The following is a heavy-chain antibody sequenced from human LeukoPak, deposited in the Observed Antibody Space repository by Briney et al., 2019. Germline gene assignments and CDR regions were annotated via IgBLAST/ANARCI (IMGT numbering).Heavy chain of an antibody. V-gene: IGHV3-21*01. D-gene: IGHD6-13*01. J-gene: IGHJ4*02. CDR2: ISGSSRHK. CDR1: GFTFSSYT. Sequence: GGSLRLSCAASGFTFSSYTMNWVRQAPGKGLEWVSSISGSSRHKYYADSVKGRFTISRDNAKNSLYLQMNSLRAEDTAVYYCARTANFAAGYYIDYWGQGTLVTVS. CDR3: ARTANFAAGYYIDY.